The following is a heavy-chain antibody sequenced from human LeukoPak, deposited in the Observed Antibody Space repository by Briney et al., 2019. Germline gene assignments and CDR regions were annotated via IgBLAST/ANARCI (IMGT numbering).Heavy chain of an antibody. Sequence: GESLKISCKASGYSFASYWIGWVRQMLGKGLEWMGIVYPGDSDTRYSPSLQGQVTISADKSISTAYLQWSSLKASDTAMYYCARSEYYSDYWGQGTLVTVSS. CDR3: ARSEYYSDY. J-gene: IGHJ4*02. V-gene: IGHV5-51*01. CDR2: VYPGDSDT. CDR1: GYSFASYW.